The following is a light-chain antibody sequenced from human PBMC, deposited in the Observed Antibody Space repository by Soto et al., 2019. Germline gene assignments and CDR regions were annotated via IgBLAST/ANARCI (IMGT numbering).Light chain of an antibody. J-gene: IGKJ2*01. CDR3: QQYGSSPYT. CDR2: GAS. V-gene: IGKV3-20*01. Sequence: EIVLTQSPGTLSLSPGERATLSCRASQSVSSSYLAWYQQKPGQAPRLLIYGASSRATGIPDRFSGSGSGTDFPLTISRLEPEDFEVYYCQQYGSSPYTFGQGTKLEIK. CDR1: QSVSSSY.